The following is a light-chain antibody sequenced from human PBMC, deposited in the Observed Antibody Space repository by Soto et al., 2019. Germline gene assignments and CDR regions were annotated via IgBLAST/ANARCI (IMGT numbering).Light chain of an antibody. Sequence: DIQMTQSPSTLSASVGDRVTITCRASQSISSWLAWYQQKPGKAPKLLIYDASSLESGVPSRFSGSGSGTEFTLTISSLQTDDFATEYGQQYNSYFTWTFGQGTKVEIK. CDR2: DAS. V-gene: IGKV1-5*01. CDR3: QQYNSYFTWT. J-gene: IGKJ1*01. CDR1: QSISSW.